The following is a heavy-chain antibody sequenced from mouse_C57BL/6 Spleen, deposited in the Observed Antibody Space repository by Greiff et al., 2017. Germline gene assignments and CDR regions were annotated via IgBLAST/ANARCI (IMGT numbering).Heavy chain of an antibody. D-gene: IGHD4-1*01. J-gene: IGHJ1*03. CDR3: ARSETGDWYFDV. CDR2: IHPNSGST. CDR1: GYTFTSYW. V-gene: IGHV1-64*01. Sequence: VQLQQPGAELVKPGASVKLSCKASGYTFTSYWMHWVKQRPGQGLEWIGMIHPNSGSTNYNEKFKSKATLTVDKSSSTAYMQLSSLTSEDSAVYYCARSETGDWYFDVWGTGTTVTVSS.